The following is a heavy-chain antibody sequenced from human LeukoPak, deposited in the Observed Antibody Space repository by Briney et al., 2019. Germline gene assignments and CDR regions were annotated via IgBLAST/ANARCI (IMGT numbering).Heavy chain of an antibody. CDR2: VNHSGST. V-gene: IGHV4-34*01. CDR3: ARSHRPGSGSYYNYFDY. J-gene: IGHJ4*02. CDR1: GGSFSGYY. D-gene: IGHD3-10*01. Sequence: SETLSLTCAVYGGSFSGYYWSWIRQPPGKGLEWIGEVNHSGSTNYNPSLKSRVTISVDTSKNQFSLKLSSVTAADTAVYYCARSHRPGSGSYYNYFDYWGQGTLVTVSS.